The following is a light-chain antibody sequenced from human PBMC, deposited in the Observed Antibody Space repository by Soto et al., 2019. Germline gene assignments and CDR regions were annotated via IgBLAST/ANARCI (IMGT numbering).Light chain of an antibody. CDR1: QDVSFN. Sequence: EIVMTQSPATLSVSPGERATLSCRASQDVSFNLAWYQQKPGQAPRLLIYTASSRATGIPDRFSGSGSGTDFTLTISRLEPEDFAVYYCQQYGSSSYTFGQGTKLEIK. CDR2: TAS. CDR3: QQYGSSSYT. V-gene: IGKV3-20*01. J-gene: IGKJ2*01.